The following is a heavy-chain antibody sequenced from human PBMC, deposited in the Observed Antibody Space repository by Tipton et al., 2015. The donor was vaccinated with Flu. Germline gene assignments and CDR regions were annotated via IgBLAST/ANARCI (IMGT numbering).Heavy chain of an antibody. CDR1: GASISSESYY. D-gene: IGHD3-10*01. Sequence: TLSLTCTVSGASISSESYYWGWIRQPPGKGLEWIGNIYHSGSTNYNPSLKSRVTISLDKSKNQFSLNLSSVTAADTAVYYCARVGAVTMVRGLASDAFDIWGLGTMVAVSS. V-gene: IGHV4-39*07. J-gene: IGHJ3*02. CDR3: ARVGAVTMVRGLASDAFDI. CDR2: IYHSGST.